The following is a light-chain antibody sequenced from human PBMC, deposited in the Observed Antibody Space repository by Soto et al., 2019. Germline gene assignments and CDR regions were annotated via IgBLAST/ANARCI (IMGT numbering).Light chain of an antibody. CDR1: QDISNY. CDR2: GAV. Sequence: DIQMTQSPSSLSASVGDRVTITCRASQDISNYLNWYQQKPGKAPKLLILGAVILQSGVPSRFSGSGSGTDFTLTISSLQPEDFATYYCQRDYNNIRTFGQGTKVDIK. V-gene: IGKV1-39*01. J-gene: IGKJ1*01. CDR3: QRDYNNIRT.